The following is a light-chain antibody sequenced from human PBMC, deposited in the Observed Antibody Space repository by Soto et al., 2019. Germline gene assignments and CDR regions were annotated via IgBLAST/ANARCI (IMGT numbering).Light chain of an antibody. CDR1: YTNLYDFGF. CDR3: ASYSVTTLYV. J-gene: IGLJ1*01. V-gene: IGLV2-14*03. CDR2: DVS. Sequence: QSALAQPASVSGSPGQSVTVSCTGPYTNLYDFGFVSWDRQYPGQAHKLLIHDVSTRPSGVSDRFSGSKSANTASLTISGLRAEDEADYYCASYSVTTLYVFGAGTKLTVL.